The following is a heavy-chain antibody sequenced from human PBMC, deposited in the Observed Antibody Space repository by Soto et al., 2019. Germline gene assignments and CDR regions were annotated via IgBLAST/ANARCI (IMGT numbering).Heavy chain of an antibody. CDR2: IYDSGST. V-gene: IGHV4-59*13. D-gene: IGHD1-1*01. J-gene: IGHJ6*02. CDR3: ARDGRAWNSATGYYYFGLDV. CDR1: GASIRSYY. Sequence: SETLSLTCNVSGASIRSYYWSWIRQPPGKGLEWIGNIYDSGSTNYNPSLKSRVTLSVDTSKNQFSLKLSSVTAADTAVYYCARDGRAWNSATGYYYFGLDVWGQGTTVTVSS.